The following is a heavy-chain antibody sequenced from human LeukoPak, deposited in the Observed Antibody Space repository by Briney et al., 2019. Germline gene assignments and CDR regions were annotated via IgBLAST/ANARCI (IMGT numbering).Heavy chain of an antibody. V-gene: IGHV3-30*02. CDR2: IRYDGSNK. D-gene: IGHD2-15*01. CDR3: ARGKEVAVRFSPKYYFDY. CDR1: GFTFSSYG. Sequence: PGGSLRLSCAASGFTFSSYGMHWVRQAPGKGLEWVAFIRYDGSNKYYADSVKGRFTISRDNSKNTLYPQMNSLRAEDTAVYYCARGKEVAVRFSPKYYFDYWGQGTLATVSS. J-gene: IGHJ4*02.